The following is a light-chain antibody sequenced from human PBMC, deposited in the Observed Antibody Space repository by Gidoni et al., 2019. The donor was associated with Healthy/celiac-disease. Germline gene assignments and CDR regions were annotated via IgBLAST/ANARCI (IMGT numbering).Light chain of an antibody. CDR1: QSVSSSY. V-gene: IGKV3-20*01. J-gene: IGKJ1*01. CDR2: GAS. CDR3: QHYGDSLWT. Sequence: EIVLTQSPGTLSLSPGERATLSCRASQSVSSSYLAWYQQKPGQAPRLLIYGASSRATGIPDRFSGSGSGTDFTLTIGRLEPEDFAVYYCQHYGDSLWTFGQXTKVEIK.